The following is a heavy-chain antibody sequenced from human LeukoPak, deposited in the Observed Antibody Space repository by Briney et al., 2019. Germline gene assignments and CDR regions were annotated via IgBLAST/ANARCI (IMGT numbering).Heavy chain of an antibody. Sequence: PGGSLRLSCAASGFNLNSYEMNWVRQAPGKGLEWVSYISSSGSTIYYADSVKDRFTISRDNAKNSLYLQMNGLRAEDTAVYYCASPTTVTLARWGQGTLVTVSS. CDR3: ASPTTVTLAR. CDR1: GFNLNSYE. J-gene: IGHJ4*02. V-gene: IGHV3-48*03. CDR2: ISSSGSTI. D-gene: IGHD4-17*01.